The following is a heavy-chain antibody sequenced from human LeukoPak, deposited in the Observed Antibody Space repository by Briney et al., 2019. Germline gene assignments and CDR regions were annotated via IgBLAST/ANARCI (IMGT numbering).Heavy chain of an antibody. V-gene: IGHV4-59*01. CDR3: ARGLTYYYDSSGYLRENWFDP. Sequence: SETLSLTCTVSGGSISSYYWSWIRQLPGKGLEWIGYIYYSGSTNYNPSLKSRVTISVDTSKNQFSLKLSSVTAADTAVYYCARGLTYYYDSSGYLRENWFDPWGQGTLVTVSS. J-gene: IGHJ5*02. D-gene: IGHD3-22*01. CDR2: IYYSGST. CDR1: GGSISSYY.